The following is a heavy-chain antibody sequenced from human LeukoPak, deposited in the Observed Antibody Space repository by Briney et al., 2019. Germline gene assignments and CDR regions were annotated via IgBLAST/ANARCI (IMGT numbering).Heavy chain of an antibody. Sequence: SETLSLTCTVSGGSIGIDDYYWTWIRQPPGKGLEWIGYIYHRGTTYYNPSLESRVTISVDRSKNQFSLKLSSVTAADTAMFYCARVGDPYYYYMDVWGKGTTVTVS. CDR1: GGSIGIDDYY. CDR2: IYHRGTT. CDR3: ARVGDPYYYYMDV. J-gene: IGHJ6*03. D-gene: IGHD3-3*01. V-gene: IGHV4-30-2*01.